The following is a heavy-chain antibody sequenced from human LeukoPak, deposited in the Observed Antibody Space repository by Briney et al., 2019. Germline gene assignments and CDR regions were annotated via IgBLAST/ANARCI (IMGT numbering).Heavy chain of an antibody. J-gene: IGHJ4*02. CDR2: ISGTTGKT. D-gene: IGHD4-11*01. CDR3: AKGGGETTVEVSAAGVFQY. Sequence: PGGSLRLSCGPTLFTFSNYIISWVRQGPGKGLECISGISGTTGKTYYADSVKGRFSVSRDNSKNTLYLQMDRLRAEDTAVYYCAKGGGETTVEVSAAGVFQYWGQGTLVTVSS. CDR1: LFTFSNYI. V-gene: IGHV3-23*01.